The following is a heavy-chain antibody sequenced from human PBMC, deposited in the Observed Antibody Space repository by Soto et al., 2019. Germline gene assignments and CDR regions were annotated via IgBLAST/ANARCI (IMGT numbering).Heavy chain of an antibody. CDR3: ARVRRSSIAVAGTETFDY. Sequence: SVTVSCKASVGTFSSYASSWVRQAPGQGLEWMGGIIPIFGTANYAQKFQGRVTITADESTSTAYMELSSLRSEDTAVYHCARVRRSSIAVAGTETFDYWGQGTLVPAS. D-gene: IGHD6-19*01. CDR2: IIPIFGTA. V-gene: IGHV1-69*13. CDR1: VGTFSSYA. J-gene: IGHJ4*02.